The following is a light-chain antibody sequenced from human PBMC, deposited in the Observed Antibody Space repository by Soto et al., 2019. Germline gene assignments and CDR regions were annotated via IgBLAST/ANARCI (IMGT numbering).Light chain of an antibody. CDR2: GAS. Sequence: EIVVTQSPATLSISPGERATLSCSASHSVSSNLAWYQQKPGQAPRPLIYGASTRATGIPARFSGSGSGTEFTLTISSLQSEDFAVYYCQQYNNWPPDRLTFGGGTKVDIK. CDR3: QQYNNWPPDRLT. CDR1: HSVSSN. V-gene: IGKV3-15*01. J-gene: IGKJ4*01.